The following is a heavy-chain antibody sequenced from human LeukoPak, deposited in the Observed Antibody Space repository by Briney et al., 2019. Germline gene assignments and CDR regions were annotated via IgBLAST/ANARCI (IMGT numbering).Heavy chain of an antibody. V-gene: IGHV3-30*02. D-gene: IGHD3-9*01. CDR3: VRDLLTLPQKYFDS. CDR1: GFTFGTYG. Sequence: GGSLRLSCAASGFTFGTYGMRWVRQAPGKGLEWVAFIWHDGSNKYYGDSMKGRFTISRDNSKNTLYLQMSSLRAEDTAVYYCVRDLLTLPQKYFDSWGQGTLVSVSS. CDR2: IWHDGSNK. J-gene: IGHJ4*02.